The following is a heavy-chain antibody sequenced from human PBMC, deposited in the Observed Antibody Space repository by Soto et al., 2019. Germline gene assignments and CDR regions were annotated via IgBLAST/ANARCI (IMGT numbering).Heavy chain of an antibody. Sequence: PSETLSLTCSVSGGSISNKSHHWSWIRQPPGKGLEWIGYIYYSGTTNYNPSLKSRVTISVDTSKNQFSLKLSSVTAADTAVYYCARYSGRYSYNWFDPWGQGTLVTVSS. CDR2: IYYSGTT. CDR3: ARYSGRYSYNWFDP. D-gene: IGHD1-26*01. CDR1: GGSISNKSHH. J-gene: IGHJ5*02. V-gene: IGHV4-61*01.